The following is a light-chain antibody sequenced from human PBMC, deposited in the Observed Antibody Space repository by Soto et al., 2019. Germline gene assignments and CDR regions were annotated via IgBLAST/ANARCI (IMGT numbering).Light chain of an antibody. CDR1: QSVRNN. Sequence: EIVMTQSPATLSVSPGERATLSCRASQSVRNNLAWYQQRPGQAPRLLIYGASTGATGIPDRFSGSGSGTEFTLTISNLQPEDFAVYYCQQYIRWPLTFGGGTKVDIK. V-gene: IGKV3-15*01. CDR3: QQYIRWPLT. CDR2: GAS. J-gene: IGKJ4*01.